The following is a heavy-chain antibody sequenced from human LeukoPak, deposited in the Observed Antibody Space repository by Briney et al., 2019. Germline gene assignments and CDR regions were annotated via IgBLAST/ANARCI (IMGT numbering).Heavy chain of an antibody. Sequence: SETLSLTCTVSGGSVSSGSYYWSWIRQPPGRGLEWIGYIYYSGSTNYNPSLKSRVTISVDMSKNQFSLKLSSVTAADTAVHYCARDDDSSGHFDYWGQGTLVTASS. J-gene: IGHJ4*02. CDR1: GGSVSSGSYY. CDR2: IYYSGST. D-gene: IGHD3-22*01. CDR3: ARDDDSSGHFDY. V-gene: IGHV4-61*01.